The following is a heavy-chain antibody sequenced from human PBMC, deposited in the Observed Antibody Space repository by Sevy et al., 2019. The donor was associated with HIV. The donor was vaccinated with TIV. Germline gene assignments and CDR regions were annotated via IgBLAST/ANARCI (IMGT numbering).Heavy chain of an antibody. CDR2: ISGRDSST. V-gene: IGHV3-23*01. J-gene: IGHJ3*01. CDR3: AKVTLWELLAAHDAFDV. CDR1: GFSFSGYV. D-gene: IGHD1-26*01. Sequence: GESLKISCAASGFSFSGYVMNWVRQAPGKGLEWVSSISGRDSSTYYADSVRGRFIIPRDNSENTLYLQMNGLRAEDTAVYYCAKVTLWELLAAHDAFDVWGQGTMVTVSS.